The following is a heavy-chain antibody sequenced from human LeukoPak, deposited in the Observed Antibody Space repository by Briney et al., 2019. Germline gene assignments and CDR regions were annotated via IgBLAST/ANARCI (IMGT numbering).Heavy chain of an antibody. CDR3: ARPHYTYCGGDCFPGTNWFDP. CDR2: ISSSSSYI. D-gene: IGHD2-21*02. CDR1: GFTFSSYS. V-gene: IGHV3-21*01. Sequence: GGSLRLSCAASGFTFSSYSMNWVRQAPGKGLEWVSSISSSSSYIYYADSVKGRFTIPRDNAKNSLYLQMNRLRAEDTAAYYCARPHYTYCGGDCFPGTNWFDPWGQGTLVTVSS. J-gene: IGHJ5*02.